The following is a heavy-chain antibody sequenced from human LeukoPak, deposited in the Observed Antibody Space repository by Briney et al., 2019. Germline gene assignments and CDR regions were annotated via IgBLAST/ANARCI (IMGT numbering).Heavy chain of an antibody. D-gene: IGHD6-19*01. V-gene: IGHV3-30*02. Sequence: PGGSLRLSCAASGFTFSSYGMHWVRQAPGKGLEWVAFIRYDGSNKYYADSVKGRFTISRDNAKNSLYLQMNSLRAEDTAVYYCATSYSSAWYAGGSDDWGQGTLVTVSS. CDR3: ATSYSSAWYAGGSDD. CDR2: IRYDGSNK. CDR1: GFTFSSYG. J-gene: IGHJ4*02.